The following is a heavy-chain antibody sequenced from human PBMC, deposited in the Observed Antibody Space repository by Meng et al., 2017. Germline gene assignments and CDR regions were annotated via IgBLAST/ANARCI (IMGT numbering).Heavy chain of an antibody. CDR2: IIPRSSDA. J-gene: IGHJ4*02. Sequence: GQLVQFWAGVKQTGASGKLSCKASGYICIDAYIHWVRQAPGQGLEWMGRIIPRSSDANSAQKFQGRVTLTWDTSINTAYMELSSLRSDDTAIYYCARDGGNYDFDYWGQGTLVTVSS. CDR3: ARDGGNYDFDY. V-gene: IGHV1-2*06. D-gene: IGHD1-7*01. CDR1: GYICIDAY.